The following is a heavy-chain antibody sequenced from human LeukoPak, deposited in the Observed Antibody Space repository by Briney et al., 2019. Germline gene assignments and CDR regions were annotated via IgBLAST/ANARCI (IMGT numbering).Heavy chain of an antibody. CDR3: ARFKRVVVAVHFDY. Sequence: SETLSLTCTVSGGSISSSSYYWGWIRQPPGKGLEWIGSIYYSGSTYYNPSLKSRVTISVDTSKNQFSLKLSSVTAADTAVYYCARFKRVVVAVHFDYWGQGTLVTVSS. J-gene: IGHJ4*02. CDR2: IYYSGST. CDR1: GGSISSSSYY. D-gene: IGHD2-15*01. V-gene: IGHV4-39*07.